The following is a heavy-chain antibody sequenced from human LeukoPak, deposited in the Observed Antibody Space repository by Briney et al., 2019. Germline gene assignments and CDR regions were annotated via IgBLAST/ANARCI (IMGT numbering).Heavy chain of an antibody. CDR3: ARDRAAAGTIWVDP. CDR1: GYTFTSYG. CDR2: ISAYKGNT. V-gene: IGHV1-18*01. D-gene: IGHD6-13*01. Sequence: ASVTVSCKASGYTFTSYGISWVRQVPGQGLEWMGWISAYKGNTNYAQKLQGRGTMTTYTSTSTADMELRSRRADDTAVYYCARDRAAAGTIWVDPWGQGTLVTVSS. J-gene: IGHJ5*02.